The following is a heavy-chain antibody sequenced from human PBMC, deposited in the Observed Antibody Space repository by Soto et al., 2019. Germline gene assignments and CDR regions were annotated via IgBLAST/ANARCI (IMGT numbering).Heavy chain of an antibody. CDR3: ARAPLGYCTGGSCYGDALDI. CDR1: GFTFSRYG. D-gene: IGHD2-15*01. J-gene: IGHJ3*02. Sequence: AGSLRLSCAASGFTFSRYGMHWVRQAPFHGQERVAVTSYDGTNKYYADSVKGRFTISRDNCKKTLYLQMNSLRAEGTAVYYCARAPLGYCTGGSCYGDALDIWGQGTMVTVSS. CDR2: TSYDGTNK. V-gene: IGHV3-30*05.